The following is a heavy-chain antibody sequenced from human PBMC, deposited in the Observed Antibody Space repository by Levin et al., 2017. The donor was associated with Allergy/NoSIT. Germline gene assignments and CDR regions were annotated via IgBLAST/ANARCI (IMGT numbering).Heavy chain of an antibody. CDR1: GGSFSGYY. D-gene: IGHD4-17*01. Sequence: SETLSLTCAVYGGSFSGYYWSWIRQPPGKGLEWIGEINHSGSTNYNPSLKSRVTISVDTSKNQFSLKLSSVTAADTAVYYCARGGDYGDRGYFQHWGQGTLVTVSS. CDR2: INHSGST. J-gene: IGHJ1*01. V-gene: IGHV4-34*01. CDR3: ARGGDYGDRGYFQH.